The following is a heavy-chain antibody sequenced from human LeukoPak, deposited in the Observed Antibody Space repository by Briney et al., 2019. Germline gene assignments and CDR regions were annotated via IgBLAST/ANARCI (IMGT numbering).Heavy chain of an antibody. CDR1: GGSINDYY. V-gene: IGHV4-59*08. Sequence: PSETLSLTCTVSGGSINDYYWTWIRQPPGKGLEWIGNTYYSGTTNYNPSLKSRVTISVDTSKNQFSLKFNSVTAADTAVYYCARRDFWSGYYHWGQGTLVTVSS. CDR2: TYYSGTT. J-gene: IGHJ5*02. D-gene: IGHD3-3*01. CDR3: ARRDFWSGYYH.